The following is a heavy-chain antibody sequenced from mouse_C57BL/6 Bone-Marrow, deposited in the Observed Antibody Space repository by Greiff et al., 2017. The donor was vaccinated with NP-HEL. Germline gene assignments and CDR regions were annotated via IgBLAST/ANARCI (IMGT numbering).Heavy chain of an antibody. CDR2: IHPNSGST. CDR1: GYTFTSYW. Sequence: QVHVKQPGAELVKPGASVKLSCKASGYTFTSYWMHWVKQRPGQGLEWIGMIHPNSGSTNYNEKLKSKATLTVDKSSSTAYMQLSSLTSEDSAVYYCARGKTGTWGNWYFDVWGTGTTVTVSS. CDR3: ARGKTGTWGNWYFDV. D-gene: IGHD4-1*01. V-gene: IGHV1-64*01. J-gene: IGHJ1*03.